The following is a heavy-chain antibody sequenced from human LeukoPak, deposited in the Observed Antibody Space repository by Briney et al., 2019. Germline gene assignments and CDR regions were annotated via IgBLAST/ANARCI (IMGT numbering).Heavy chain of an antibody. CDR3: ARVGGDYP. D-gene: IGHD4-17*01. J-gene: IGHJ5*02. CDR2: IYYSGST. V-gene: IGHV4-39*07. Sequence: SETLSLTCTVSGGSISSSSYYWGWIRQPPGKGLEWIGSIYYSGSTYYNPSLKSRVTISVDTSKNQFSLKLSSVTAADTAVYYCARVGGDYPLGQGTLVTVSS. CDR1: GGSISSSSYY.